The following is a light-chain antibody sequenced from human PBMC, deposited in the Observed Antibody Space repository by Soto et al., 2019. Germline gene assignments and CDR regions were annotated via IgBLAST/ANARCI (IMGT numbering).Light chain of an antibody. CDR1: SSDVGGYNY. V-gene: IGLV2-23*02. CDR2: EVT. Sequence: QSALTQPASVSGSPGQSITISCTGTSSDVGGYNYVSWYQQHPGKAPKLMIYEVTKRPSGVSNRFSGSKSGNTASLTIYGLQADDEADYYCCSDAGSSTYVFGTGTKVTVL. CDR3: CSDAGSSTYV. J-gene: IGLJ1*01.